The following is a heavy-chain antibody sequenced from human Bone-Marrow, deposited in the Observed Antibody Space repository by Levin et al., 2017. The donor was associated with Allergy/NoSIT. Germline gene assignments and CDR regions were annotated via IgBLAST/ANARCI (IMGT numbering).Heavy chain of an antibody. D-gene: IGHD2-21*01. CDR2: IGGSSSSL. J-gene: IGHJ4*02. CDR3: AREGGFGGEDFDY. Sequence: LSLTCAASGFTFSTSSMNWVRQAPGKGLEWVSSIGGSSSSLYYADSVKGRFTISRDNAKNSLYLQMNSLRAEDTAVYYCAREGGFGGEDFDYWGQGTLVTVSS. CDR1: GFTFSTSS. V-gene: IGHV3-21*01.